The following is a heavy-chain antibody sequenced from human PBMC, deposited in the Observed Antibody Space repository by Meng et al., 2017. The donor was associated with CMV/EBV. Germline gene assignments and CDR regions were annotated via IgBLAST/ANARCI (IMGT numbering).Heavy chain of an antibody. CDR3: ARRVGRVVPAAIHWFDP. D-gene: IGHD2-2*01. Sequence: GSVSGDYWSWIRQPPGKGLEWIGEINNSGSTNYTPSLESRVTISVDTSKNQFSLKLSSVTAADTAVYYCARRVGRVVPAAIHWFDPWGQGTLVTVSS. J-gene: IGHJ5*02. CDR1: GSVSGDY. CDR2: INNSGST. V-gene: IGHV4-34*01.